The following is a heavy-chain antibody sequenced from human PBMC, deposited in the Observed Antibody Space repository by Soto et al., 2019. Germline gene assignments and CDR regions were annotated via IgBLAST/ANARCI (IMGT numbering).Heavy chain of an antibody. CDR3: AREGYCSSTSCYKAGAYGMDV. J-gene: IGHJ6*02. CDR2: IYHSGST. Sequence: SETLSLTCTVSGVSISTADYYWSWVRQPPGKGLEWIGDIYHSGSTNYNPSLKSRVTISVDKSKNQFSLKLSSVTAADTAVYYCAREGYCSSTSCYKAGAYGMDVWGQGTTVTVSS. CDR1: GVSISTADYY. V-gene: IGHV4-30-4*01. D-gene: IGHD2-2*02.